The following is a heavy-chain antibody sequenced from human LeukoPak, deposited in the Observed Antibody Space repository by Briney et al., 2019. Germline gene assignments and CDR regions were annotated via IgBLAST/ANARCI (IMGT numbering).Heavy chain of an antibody. D-gene: IGHD4-17*01. V-gene: IGHV1-18*01. J-gene: IGHJ4*02. CDR1: GYTFTSYG. CDR3: ARGNDYGDRYIPYYFDY. Sequence: ASVKVSCKASGYTFTSYGISWVRQAPGQGLEWMGWISAYNGNTNYAQKLQGRVTMTTDTSTSTAYMELRSLRSDDTAVYYCARGNDYGDRYIPYYFDYWGQGTLVTVSS. CDR2: ISAYNGNT.